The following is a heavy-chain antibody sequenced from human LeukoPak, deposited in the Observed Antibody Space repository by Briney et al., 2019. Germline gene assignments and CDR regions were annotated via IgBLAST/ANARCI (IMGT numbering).Heavy chain of an antibody. CDR2: ISYDGSNK. J-gene: IGHJ4*02. CDR3: AKCSFDFWSGYQDY. V-gene: IGHV3-30*18. CDR1: GFTFSSYG. Sequence: GGSLRLSCAASGFTFSSYGMHWVRQAPGKGLEWVAVISYDGSNKYYADSVKGRFTISRDNSKNTLYLQMNSLRAEDTAVYYCAKCSFDFWSGYQDYWGQGTLVTVSS. D-gene: IGHD3-3*01.